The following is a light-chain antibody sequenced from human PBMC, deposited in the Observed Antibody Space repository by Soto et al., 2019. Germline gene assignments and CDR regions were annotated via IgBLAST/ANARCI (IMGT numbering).Light chain of an antibody. CDR2: AAS. V-gene: IGKV3-20*01. Sequence: EIVLTQSPGTLSLSPGERATLSCRGSQSVGSSYLAWYQQKPGQAPTLLIYAASSRATGVPERFSGSGSGTHFTLTITRLEPEDVSVYSCQKYGHSPPNPFSQGTRPSIK. CDR3: QKYGHSPPNP. J-gene: IGKJ5*01. CDR1: QSVGSSY.